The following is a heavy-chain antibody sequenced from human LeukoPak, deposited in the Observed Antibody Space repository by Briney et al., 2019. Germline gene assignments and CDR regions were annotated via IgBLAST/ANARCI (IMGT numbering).Heavy chain of an antibody. CDR1: GYTFTSYG. V-gene: IGHV1-18*04. J-gene: IGHJ4*02. D-gene: IGHD3-9*01. CDR2: ISAYNGNT. Sequence: ASVKVSRKASGYTFTSYGISWVRQAPGQGLEWMGWISAYNGNTNYAQKLQGRVTMTTDTSTSTAYMELRSLRSDDTAVYYCARWVVRYFDWSYYFDYWGQGTLVTVSS. CDR3: ARWVVRYFDWSYYFDY.